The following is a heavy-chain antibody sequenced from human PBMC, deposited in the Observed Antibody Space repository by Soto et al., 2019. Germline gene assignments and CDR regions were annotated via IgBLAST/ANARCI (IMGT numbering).Heavy chain of an antibody. D-gene: IGHD6-13*01. J-gene: IGHJ4*02. V-gene: IGHV3-23*01. Sequence: GGSLRLSCAASGFIVSSYQMMWVRQAPGKGLEWVSVIADSGSGGSTYYADSVKGRFTISRDNSKNTLYLQMNSLRAEDTAVYYCANRLPAKYSSSWAATTSWGQGTLVTVSS. CDR3: ANRLPAKYSSSWAATTS. CDR1: GFIVSSYQ. CDR2: IADSGSGGST.